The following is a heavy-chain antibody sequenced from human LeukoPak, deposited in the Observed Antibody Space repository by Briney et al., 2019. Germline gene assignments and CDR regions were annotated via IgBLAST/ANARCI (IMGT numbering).Heavy chain of an antibody. J-gene: IGHJ4*02. D-gene: IGHD1-26*01. CDR1: GFTFSSYS. CDR2: ISSSSSYI. V-gene: IGHV3-21*01. Sequence: TGGSLRLSCAASGFTFSSYSMNWVRQAPGKGLEWVSSISSSSSYIYYADPVKGRFTISRDNAKNSLYLQMNSLRAEDTAVYYCARDEWELLLPDYWGQGTLVTVSS. CDR3: ARDEWELLLPDY.